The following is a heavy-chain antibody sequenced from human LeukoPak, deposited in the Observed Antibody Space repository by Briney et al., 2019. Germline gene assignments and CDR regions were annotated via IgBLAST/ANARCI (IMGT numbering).Heavy chain of an antibody. CDR3: ARGMDSYGYDY. D-gene: IGHD5-18*01. CDR2: MNPNSGNT. Sequence: GASVKVSCKASGYTFTSYDINWVRQATGQGLEWMGWMNPNSGNTGYAQKFQGRVTITRNTSISTAYMELCSLRSEDTAVYYCARGMDSYGYDYWGQGTLVTVSS. J-gene: IGHJ4*02. CDR1: GYTFTSYD. V-gene: IGHV1-8*03.